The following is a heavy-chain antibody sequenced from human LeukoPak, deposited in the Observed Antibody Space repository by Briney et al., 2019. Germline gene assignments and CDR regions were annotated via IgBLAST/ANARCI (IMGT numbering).Heavy chain of an antibody. CDR1: GYTFTSYG. D-gene: IGHD6-13*01. J-gene: IGHJ6*03. CDR3: ARAPAGTKGRPDYYYYYMDV. CDR2: ISAYNGNT. Sequence: ASVKVSCKASGYTFTSYGISWVRQAPGQGLEWMGWISAYNGNTHYPQKLQGRVTMTTDTSTSTAYMELRSLRSDDTAVYYCARAPAGTKGRPDYYYYYMDVWGKGTTVTISS. V-gene: IGHV1-18*01.